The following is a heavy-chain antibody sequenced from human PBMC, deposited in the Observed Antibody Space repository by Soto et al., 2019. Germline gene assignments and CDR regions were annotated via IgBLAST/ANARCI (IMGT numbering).Heavy chain of an antibody. D-gene: IGHD4-17*01. CDR2: IYYSGST. Sequence: SETLSLTCTVSGGSLSSGGYYWRWIRPHPGKGLEWIGYIYYSGSTYYNPSLKSRVTISVDTSKNQFSLKLSSVTAADTAVYYCARAYYGDYLYYYYLDVWGKGTTVTVSS. CDR1: GGSLSSGGYY. J-gene: IGHJ6*03. V-gene: IGHV4-31*03. CDR3: ARAYYGDYLYYYYLDV.